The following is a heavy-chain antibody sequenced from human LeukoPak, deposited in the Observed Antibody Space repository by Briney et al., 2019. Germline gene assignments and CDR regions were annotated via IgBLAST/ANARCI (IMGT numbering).Heavy chain of an antibody. CDR2: INPNSGGT. CDR1: GYTFTDYY. CDR3: ARDRGYCSGGSCYVAFDI. Sequence: ASVKVSCKASGYTFTDYYVHWVRQAPGQGLEWMGWINPNSGGTNYAQKFQGRVTMTRDTSISTAYMELSRLKFDDTAVYYCARDRGYCSGGSCYVAFDIWGQGTMVTVSS. J-gene: IGHJ3*02. V-gene: IGHV1-2*02. D-gene: IGHD2-15*01.